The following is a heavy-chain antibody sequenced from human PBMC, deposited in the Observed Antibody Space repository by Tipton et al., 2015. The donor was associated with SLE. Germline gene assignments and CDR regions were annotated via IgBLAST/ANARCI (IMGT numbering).Heavy chain of an antibody. Sequence: RSLRLSCAASGFTFSSYAIHWVRQAPGKGLEWVAVIPFSVLGGYEYYGDSVRGRFTISRDNSKNTVFLQMNSLRAEDTAIYYCARLPIPRVVITRFFYYMDVWGKGTTVSVSS. D-gene: IGHD3-22*01. CDR2: IPFSVLGGYE. J-gene: IGHJ6*03. CDR3: ARLPIPRVVITRFFYYMDV. V-gene: IGHV3-30*04. CDR1: GFTFSSYA.